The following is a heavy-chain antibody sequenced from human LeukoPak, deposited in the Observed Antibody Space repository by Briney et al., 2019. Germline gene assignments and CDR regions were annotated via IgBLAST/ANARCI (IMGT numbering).Heavy chain of an antibody. CDR2: IYSCDSDT. CDR3: ARLLDLVPAANNWFDP. J-gene: IGHJ5*02. Sequence: GESLKISCKGSGYSFTSYWIGWVRQLPRKGLEWMGIIYSCDSDTRYSPSFQGQVTISDDKSISTAYLQWSSLKASDTAMYYCARLLDLVPAANNWFDPWGQGTLVTVSS. D-gene: IGHD2-2*01. CDR1: GYSFTSYW. V-gene: IGHV5-51*01.